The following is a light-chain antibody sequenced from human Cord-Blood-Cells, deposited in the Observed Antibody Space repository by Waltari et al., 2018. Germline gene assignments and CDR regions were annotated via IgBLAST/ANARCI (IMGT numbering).Light chain of an antibody. Sequence: EIVLTQSPDFQAVTPKGKVTITCRASQSNGSNLHWYQQKPEQSPKLLIKYASQCFSGVPSMFSGSGSGTDFTLTINSLEAEDAATYYCHQSSSLPWTFGQGTKVEIK. J-gene: IGKJ1*01. CDR2: YAS. CDR1: QSNGSN. CDR3: HQSSSLPWT. V-gene: IGKV6-21*01.